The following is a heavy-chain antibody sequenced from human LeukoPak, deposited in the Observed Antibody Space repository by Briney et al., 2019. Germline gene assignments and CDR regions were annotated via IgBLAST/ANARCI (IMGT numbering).Heavy chain of an antibody. Sequence: SETLSLTCTVSGGSISTYYWTWIRQPPGKGLEWIGYIYYSGNTNYNPSLKSRVTISVDTSKNQFSLKLTSVTAADAAVYYCARRAYNYVSFDYWGQGTLVTVSS. J-gene: IGHJ4*02. D-gene: IGHD5-24*01. CDR1: GGSISTYY. V-gene: IGHV4-59*01. CDR3: ARRAYNYVSFDY. CDR2: IYYSGNT.